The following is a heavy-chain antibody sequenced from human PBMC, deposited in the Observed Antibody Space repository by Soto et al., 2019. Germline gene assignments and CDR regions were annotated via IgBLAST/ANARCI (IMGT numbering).Heavy chain of an antibody. Sequence: QVQLVESGGGVVQPGRSLRLPCAASGFIFSGSGMHWVRQAPGKGLEWVALVSNDGIRKYYGDSVKGRFTISRDNAENTLYLQMNSLRAEDPAVYYCARWVGGSMYDNSGKYDSWGQGTLVTVSS. CDR2: VSNDGIRK. CDR1: GFIFSGSG. J-gene: IGHJ5*01. D-gene: IGHD3-22*01. CDR3: ARWVGGSMYDNSGKYDS. V-gene: IGHV3-30*03.